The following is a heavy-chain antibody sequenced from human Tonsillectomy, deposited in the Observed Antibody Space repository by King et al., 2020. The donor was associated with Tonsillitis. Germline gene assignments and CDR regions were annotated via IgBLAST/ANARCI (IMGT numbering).Heavy chain of an antibody. V-gene: IGHV3-30*02. Sequence: VQLVESGGGVVQPGGSLRLSCETSRFTFSYYAMHWVRQAPGKGLEWLAFIAYDGSNKYYADSVKGRFTISRDNSKNALYLQMSSLRAEDTAVHYCATFGDGGVFFDYWGQGTLVTVSS. D-gene: IGHD4-17*01. CDR3: ATFGDGGVFFDY. CDR2: IAYDGSNK. CDR1: RFTFSYYA. J-gene: IGHJ4*02.